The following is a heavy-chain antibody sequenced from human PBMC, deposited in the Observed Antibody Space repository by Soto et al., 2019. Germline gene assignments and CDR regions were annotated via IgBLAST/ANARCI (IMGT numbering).Heavy chain of an antibody. D-gene: IGHD3-3*01. Sequence: QVQLVQSGAEVKKPGSSVKVSCKASGGTFSSYAISWVRQAPGQGLEWMGGIIPIFGTANYAQKFQGRVTITGDESTSTAYMELSSLRSEDTAVYYCARARPTHDFWSGYSPYYYYYGMDVWGQGTTVTVSS. V-gene: IGHV1-69*01. CDR2: IIPIFGTA. CDR3: ARARPTHDFWSGYSPYYYYYGMDV. J-gene: IGHJ6*02. CDR1: GGTFSSYA.